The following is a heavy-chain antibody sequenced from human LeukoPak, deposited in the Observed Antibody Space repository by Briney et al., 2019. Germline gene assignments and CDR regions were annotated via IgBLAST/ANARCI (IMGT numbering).Heavy chain of an antibody. Sequence: GESLKISCKAFGYSFTSYWIGWVRQMPGKGLEWMGIIYPGDSDTRYSPSFQGQVTISADKFINTAYLQWNSLKASDTAMYYCARFVGACSGGSCYSDYWGQGTLVTVSS. J-gene: IGHJ4*02. CDR1: GYSFTSYW. V-gene: IGHV5-51*01. CDR3: ARFVGACSGGSCYSDY. CDR2: IYPGDSDT. D-gene: IGHD2-15*01.